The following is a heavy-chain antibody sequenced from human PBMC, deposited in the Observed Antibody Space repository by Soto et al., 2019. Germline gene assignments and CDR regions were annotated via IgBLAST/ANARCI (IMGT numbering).Heavy chain of an antibody. J-gene: IGHJ4*02. D-gene: IGHD5-18*01. CDR1: GGSISSGDYY. V-gene: IGHV4-30-4*01. CDR2: IYYSGST. CDR3: SRGILEPRGDSYGSRGTFDY. Sequence: SETLSLTCTVSGGSISSGDYYWSWIRQPPGKGLEWIGYIYYSGSTYYNPSLKSRVTISVDTSKNQFSLKLSSVTAADTAVYNCSRGILEPRGDSYGSRGTFDYWVQVTLVTVSS.